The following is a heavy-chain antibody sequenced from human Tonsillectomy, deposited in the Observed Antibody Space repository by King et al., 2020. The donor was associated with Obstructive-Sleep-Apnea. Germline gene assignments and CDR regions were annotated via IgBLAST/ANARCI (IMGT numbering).Heavy chain of an antibody. D-gene: IGHD4-17*01. V-gene: IGHV3-30*04. J-gene: IGHJ4*02. CDR3: ARGGGSVTTVTNWGDYFVY. CDR1: GFTFSIYA. CDR2: ISYDGSNK. Sequence: VQLVESGGGVVQPGRSLRLSCAASGFTFSIYAIHWVRQAPGKGLEWVAFISYDGSNKYFPDSVKGRFTISRDNSKNTLYLQMNSLRPEDTAVYYCARGGGSVTTVTNWGDYFVYWGQGTLVTVSS.